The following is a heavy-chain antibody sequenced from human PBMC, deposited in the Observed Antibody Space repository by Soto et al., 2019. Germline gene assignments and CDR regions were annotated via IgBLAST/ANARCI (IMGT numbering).Heavy chain of an antibody. CDR3: ARGSDISSWYDGDAFDI. J-gene: IGHJ3*02. CDR1: GFTFSRYG. D-gene: IGHD6-13*01. CDR2: IWYDGSNK. Sequence: QVQLVESGGGVVQPGRSLRLSCAASGFTFSRYGMHWVRQAPGKGLERVAVIWYDGSNKYYADSVKGRFTISRDNSKNTLYLQMNSLRSEDTAVYYCARGSDISSWYDGDAFDIWGQGTMVTVSS. V-gene: IGHV3-33*01.